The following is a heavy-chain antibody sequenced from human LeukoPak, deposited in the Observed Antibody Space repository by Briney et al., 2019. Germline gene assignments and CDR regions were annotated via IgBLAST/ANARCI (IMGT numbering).Heavy chain of an antibody. J-gene: IGHJ4*02. CDR3: ARHGIAAAYHFDY. Sequence: SETLSLTCTVSGGSISSYYWSWIRQPPGKGLEWIGYIYYSGSTNYNPSLKSRVTISVDTSKNQFSLKLSSMTAADTAVYYCARHGIAAAYHFDYWGQGTLVTVSS. D-gene: IGHD6-13*01. CDR2: IYYSGST. V-gene: IGHV4-59*08. CDR1: GGSISSYY.